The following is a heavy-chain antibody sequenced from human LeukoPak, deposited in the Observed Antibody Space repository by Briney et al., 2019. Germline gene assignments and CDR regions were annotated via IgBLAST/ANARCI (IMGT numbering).Heavy chain of an antibody. V-gene: IGHV3-21*06. D-gene: IGHD6-6*01. CDR3: ARVSSINYFDY. CDR1: GFTFSSYS. Sequence: EGSLRLSCAASGFTFSSYSMNWVRQAPGKGLEWVSFISSSSSYIYYADSVKGRSTISRDNAKNSLYLQMNSLRAEDTAVYYCARVSSINYFDYWGQGTLVTVSS. CDR2: ISSSSSYI. J-gene: IGHJ4*02.